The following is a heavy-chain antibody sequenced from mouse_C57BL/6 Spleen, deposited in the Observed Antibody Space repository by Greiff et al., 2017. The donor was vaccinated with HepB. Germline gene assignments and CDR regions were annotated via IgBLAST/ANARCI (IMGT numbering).Heavy chain of an antibody. CDR3: ARGRLRLLYFDY. CDR2: IYPSDSET. D-gene: IGHD2-4*01. V-gene: IGHV1-61*01. J-gene: IGHJ2*01. Sequence: QVQLKQPGAELVRPGSSVKLSCKASGYTFTSYWMDWVKQRPGQGLEWIGNIYPSDSETHYNQKFKDKATLTVDKSSSTAYMQLSSLTSEDSAVYYCARGRLRLLYFDYWGQGTTLTVSS. CDR1: GYTFTSYW.